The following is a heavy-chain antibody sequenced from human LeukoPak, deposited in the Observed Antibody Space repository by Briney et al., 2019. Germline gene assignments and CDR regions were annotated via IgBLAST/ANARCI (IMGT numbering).Heavy chain of an antibody. CDR3: AKDGSYNWNCPWFDP. Sequence: HSGGSLRLSCAASGFTFSSYGMHWVRQAPGKGLEWVAVIWYGGSNKYYADSVKGRFTISRDNSKNTLYLQMNSLRAEDTAVYYCAKDGSYNWNCPWFDPWGQGTLVTVSS. D-gene: IGHD1-7*01. V-gene: IGHV3-30*02. CDR2: IWYGGSNK. CDR1: GFTFSSYG. J-gene: IGHJ5*02.